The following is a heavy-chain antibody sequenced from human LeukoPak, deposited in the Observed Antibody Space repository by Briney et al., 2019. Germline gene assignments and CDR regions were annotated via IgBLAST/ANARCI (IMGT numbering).Heavy chain of an antibody. V-gene: IGHV3-66*02. Sequence: GGSLRLSCAASGFTVSSNYMSWVRQAPGKGLEWVSVIYSGGSTYYADSVKGRFTISRDNSKNTLYLQMNSLRAEDTAVYYCARDFDSYIWFDPWGQGILVTVSS. CDR2: IYSGGST. CDR1: GFTVSSNY. J-gene: IGHJ5*02. D-gene: IGHD3-3*01. CDR3: ARDFDSYIWFDP.